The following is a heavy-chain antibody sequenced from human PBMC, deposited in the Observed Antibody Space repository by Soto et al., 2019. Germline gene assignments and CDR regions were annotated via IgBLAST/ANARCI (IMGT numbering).Heavy chain of an antibody. V-gene: IGHV5-51*01. Sequence: PGESLKISCKGAGYSFTSYWIGWVRQMPGKGLEWMGIIYPGDSDTRYSPSFQGQVTISADKSISTAYLQWSSLKASDTAMYYCARRIAAAGSEHGMDVWGQGTTVTVSS. D-gene: IGHD6-13*01. CDR3: ARRIAAAGSEHGMDV. CDR2: IYPGDSDT. J-gene: IGHJ6*02. CDR1: GYSFTSYW.